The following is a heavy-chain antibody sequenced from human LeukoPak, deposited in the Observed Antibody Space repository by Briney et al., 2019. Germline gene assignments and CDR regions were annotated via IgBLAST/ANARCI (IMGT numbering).Heavy chain of an antibody. D-gene: IGHD6-13*01. V-gene: IGHV3-48*04. Sequence: GGSLRLSCAASGFTFGSYAMSWVRQAPGKGLEWISYISNGAPTMYYADSVRGRFTISRDNSKNSLYLQLNSLRVEDTAVYYCARPLSGYSNIFQHWGQGTLVTVSS. CDR2: ISNGAPTM. CDR3: ARPLSGYSNIFQH. J-gene: IGHJ1*01. CDR1: GFTFGSYA.